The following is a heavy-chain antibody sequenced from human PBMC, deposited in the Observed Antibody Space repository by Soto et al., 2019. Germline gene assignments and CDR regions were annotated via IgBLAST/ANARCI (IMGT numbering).Heavy chain of an antibody. CDR1: GFTFSSYG. Sequence: QVQLVESGGGVVQPGRSLRLSCAASGFTFSSYGMHWVRQAPGKGLEWVAVIWYDGSNKYYADSVKGRFTISRDNSKNTLYLQMNSLRAEDTAVYYCARDVCGSKRCSDAFDIWGQGTMVTVSS. CDR3: ARDVCGSKRCSDAFDI. J-gene: IGHJ3*02. V-gene: IGHV3-33*01. CDR2: IWYDGSNK. D-gene: IGHD3-16*01.